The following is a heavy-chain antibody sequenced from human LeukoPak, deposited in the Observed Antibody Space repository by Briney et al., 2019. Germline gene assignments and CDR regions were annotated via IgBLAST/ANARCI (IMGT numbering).Heavy chain of an antibody. D-gene: IGHD1-26*01. V-gene: IGHV3-30*02. CDR3: AASGSYLDYYYYMDV. CDR2: IRHDGGNA. CDR1: GFSFSNYG. Sequence: PGGSLRLSCAASGFSFSNYGMLWVRQAPGKGLEWVTFIRHDGGNAYYADSVKGRFTISRDNSKNTLYLQMNGLRAEDTAVYYCAASGSYLDYYYYMDVWGKGTTVTVSS. J-gene: IGHJ6*03.